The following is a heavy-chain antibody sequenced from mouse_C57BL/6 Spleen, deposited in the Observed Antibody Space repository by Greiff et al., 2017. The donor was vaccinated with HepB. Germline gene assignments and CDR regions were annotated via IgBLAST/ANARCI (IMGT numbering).Heavy chain of an antibody. Sequence: QVHVMQSGAELVRPGASVTLSCKASGYTFTDYEMHWVKQTPVQGLEWIGAIDPETGGTAYNQKFKGKAILTADKSSSTAYMELRSLTSEDSAVYYCAGRRRPYWYFEVWGTGTTVTVSS. CDR1: GYTFTDYE. CDR3: AGRRRPYWYFEV. V-gene: IGHV1-15*01. CDR2: IDPETGGT. J-gene: IGHJ1*03.